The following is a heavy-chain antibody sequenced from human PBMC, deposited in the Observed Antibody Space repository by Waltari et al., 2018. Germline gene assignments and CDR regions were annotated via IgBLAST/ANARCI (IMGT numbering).Heavy chain of an antibody. J-gene: IGHJ4*02. CDR1: GYTFTGYA. D-gene: IGHD3-22*01. CDR2: INPKNGDT. Sequence: LVQSGAEVKKPGASVKVSCKASGYTFTGYAILWVRQAPGQGREWMGPINPKNGDTHYAQKFQGRVAMTTDTSTNTAFMELHSLRSDDTAVYYCLRDSSGSHFDYWGQGTLVTVSS. CDR3: LRDSSGSHFDY. V-gene: IGHV1-2*06.